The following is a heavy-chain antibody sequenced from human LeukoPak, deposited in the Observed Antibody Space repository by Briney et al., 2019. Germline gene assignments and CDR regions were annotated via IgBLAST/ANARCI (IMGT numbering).Heavy chain of an antibody. D-gene: IGHD3-10*01. CDR1: GFTFINYG. Sequence: GGSLRLSCAASGFTFINYGMHWVRQAPGKGLEWVAFVRYDGSNTYYADSVKGRFTISRDNAKNSLYLQMNSLRAEDTAVYYCARDTYGSGSYYNAPLDYWGQGTLVTVSS. V-gene: IGHV3-30*02. CDR2: VRYDGSNT. CDR3: ARDTYGSGSYYNAPLDY. J-gene: IGHJ4*02.